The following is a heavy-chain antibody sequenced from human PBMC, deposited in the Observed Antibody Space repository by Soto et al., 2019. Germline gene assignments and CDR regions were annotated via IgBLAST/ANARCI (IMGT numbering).Heavy chain of an antibody. CDR2: IYYSGST. Sequence: SETLSLTCTVSGGSISSYYWSWIRQPPGKGLEWIGYIYYSGSTNYNPSLKSRVNISVDTSKNRFSLKLTSVTAADPAVYYCSIGAGLDYYYVYCGRDVWVQGTRMTVSS. CDR1: GGSISSYY. J-gene: IGHJ6*02. D-gene: IGHD3-16*01. CDR3: SIGAGLDYYYVYCGRDV. V-gene: IGHV4-59*01.